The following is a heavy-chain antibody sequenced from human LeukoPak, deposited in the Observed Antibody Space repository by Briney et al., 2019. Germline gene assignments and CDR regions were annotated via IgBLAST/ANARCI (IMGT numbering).Heavy chain of an antibody. Sequence: PSETLSLTCTVSGGSISSYCWSWIRQPPGKGLGWIGYIYYSGSTNYNPSLKSRVTISVDTSKNQFSLELSSVTAADTAVYYCARWGSITTARFDYWGQGTLVTVSS. CDR1: GGSISSYC. D-gene: IGHD3-16*01. V-gene: IGHV4-59*01. CDR2: IYYSGST. CDR3: ARWGSITTARFDY. J-gene: IGHJ4*02.